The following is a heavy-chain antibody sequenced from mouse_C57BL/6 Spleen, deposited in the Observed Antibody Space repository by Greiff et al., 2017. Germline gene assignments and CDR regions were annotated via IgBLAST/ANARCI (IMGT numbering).Heavy chain of an antibody. D-gene: IGHD2-1*01. J-gene: IGHJ4*01. Sequence: QVQLKESGAELAKPGASVKLSCQASGYTFTSYWMHWVKQRPGQGLEWIGYINPSSGYTKYNQKFKDKATLTADKSSSTTYMQLSSLTYEDSAVHYCERRGNYFAMDYWGQGTSVTVSS. CDR3: ERRGNYFAMDY. CDR2: INPSSGYT. V-gene: IGHV1-7*01. CDR1: GYTFTSYW.